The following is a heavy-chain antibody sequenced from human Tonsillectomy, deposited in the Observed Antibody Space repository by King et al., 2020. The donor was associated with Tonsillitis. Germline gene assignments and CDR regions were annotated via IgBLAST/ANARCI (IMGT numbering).Heavy chain of an antibody. V-gene: IGHV4-61*02. J-gene: IGHJ4*02. CDR3: ASRASTDY. D-gene: IGHD2-21*01. CDR1: GCSINSWSYS. CDR2: MYTSWSA. Sequence: VQLQESGPGLVKPSQTLSLTFTVSGCSINSWSYSWGWIRQPAGRGLEWIGRMYTSWSANYNPSLKNRATLSVDTSKNQFSLKLSSVTAADTAIYYCASRASTDYWGQGVLVTVSS.